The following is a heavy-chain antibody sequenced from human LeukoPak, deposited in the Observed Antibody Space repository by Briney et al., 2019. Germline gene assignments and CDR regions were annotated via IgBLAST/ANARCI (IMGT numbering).Heavy chain of an antibody. Sequence: ASVKVSCKASGYSFSSYGISWVRQAPGQGLEWMGWITVYSDNTNYAQKLQGRVTMTADRTTSTAYMELRSLRSDDTAVYYCARLNGYMAGFDYWGQGTLVTVSS. CDR3: ARLNGYMAGFDY. V-gene: IGHV1-18*01. D-gene: IGHD5-24*01. CDR1: GYSFSSYG. CDR2: ITVYSDNT. J-gene: IGHJ4*02.